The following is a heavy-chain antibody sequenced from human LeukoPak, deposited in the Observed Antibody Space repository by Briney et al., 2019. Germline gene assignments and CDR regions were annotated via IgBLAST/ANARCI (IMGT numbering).Heavy chain of an antibody. CDR2: MNPNTGNT. CDR3: VRDGEGAGISVNYWFDP. Sequence: ASATVSCTASGFTFTSYDINWVRQASGQGFEWMGWMNPNTGNTGYAQKFQGRVTMTRDTSTSTAYMELRGLRSEDTAVYYCVRDGEGAGISVNYWFDPWGQGTLVTVSS. D-gene: IGHD6-13*01. J-gene: IGHJ5*02. CDR1: GFTFTSYD. V-gene: IGHV1-8*01.